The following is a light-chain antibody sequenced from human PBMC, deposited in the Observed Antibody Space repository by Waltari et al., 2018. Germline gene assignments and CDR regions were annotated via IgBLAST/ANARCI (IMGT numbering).Light chain of an antibody. J-gene: IGLJ2*01. CDR2: DFS. CDR3: SSYTSISSPVV. Sequence: QPALPQPASVSQPPEQSITLSCPAHRTDAGGYTYCSWSQQNPGKAPKLMIYDFSNLPSGVSTLFSVSKSCNPPFLTISGLQVEDESDYYCSSYTSISSPVVFGGWIRLTVL. V-gene: IGLV2-14*03. CDR1: RTDAGGYTY.